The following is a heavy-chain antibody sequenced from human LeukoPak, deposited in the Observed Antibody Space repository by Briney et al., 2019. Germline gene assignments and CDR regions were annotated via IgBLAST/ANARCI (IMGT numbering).Heavy chain of an antibody. D-gene: IGHD3-10*01. Sequence: SETLSRTCAVYGGSFSGYYWSWICQPPGKGLEWIGEINHSGSTNYNPSLKSRVTISVDTSKNQFSLKLSSVTAADTAVYYCARGRYGSVSFDKRGHGTLGTVSS. V-gene: IGHV4-34*01. CDR1: GGSFSGYY. J-gene: IGHJ4*01. CDR2: INHSGST. CDR3: ARGRYGSVSFDK.